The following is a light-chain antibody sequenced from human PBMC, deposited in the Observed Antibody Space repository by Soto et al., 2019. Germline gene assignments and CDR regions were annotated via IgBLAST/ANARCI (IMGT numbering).Light chain of an antibody. CDR3: GTWDSSLSVV. CDR1: SSNIGNNY. J-gene: IGLJ2*01. Sequence: QSVLTQPPSVSAAPGQKVTISCAGSSSNIGNNYVSWYQQLPGPAHKLLIYDNNKRPSGIPDRFSGSKSGTSATLGITGLQTGDEADYYCGTWDSSLSVVFGGGSKLTV. V-gene: IGLV1-51*01. CDR2: DNN.